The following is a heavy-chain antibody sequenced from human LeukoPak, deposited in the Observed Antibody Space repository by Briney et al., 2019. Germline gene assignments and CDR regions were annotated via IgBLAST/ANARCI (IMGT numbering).Heavy chain of an antibody. CDR1: GYSFTSYW. D-gene: IGHD6-13*01. CDR2: IDPSDSYT. Sequence: GESLKISCKGSGYSFTSYWISWVRQMPGKGLEWMGRIDPSDSYTNYSPSFQGHVTISADKSISTAYLQWSSLKASDTAMYYCARQLIAAAGTNWFDPWGQGTLVTVSS. CDR3: ARQLIAAAGTNWFDP. J-gene: IGHJ5*02. V-gene: IGHV5-10-1*01.